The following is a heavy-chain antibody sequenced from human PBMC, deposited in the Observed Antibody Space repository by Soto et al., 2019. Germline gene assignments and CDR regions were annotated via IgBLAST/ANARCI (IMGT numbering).Heavy chain of an antibody. CDR2: VIPIFGTP. D-gene: IGHD2-15*01. CDR3: ARSQGGSSSLDIYYYYYYGMDV. J-gene: IGHJ6*02. V-gene: IGHV1-69*01. Sequence: QVQLVQSGAEVKKPGSSVKVSCKAPGGTFSTYAISWVRQAPGQGLEWMGGVIPIFGTPKYAQKFQGRVTITPDESSSTGEIERSSLRSEDTAVYYCARSQGGSSSLDIYYYYYYGMDVWGQGTTVTVSS. CDR1: GGTFSTYA.